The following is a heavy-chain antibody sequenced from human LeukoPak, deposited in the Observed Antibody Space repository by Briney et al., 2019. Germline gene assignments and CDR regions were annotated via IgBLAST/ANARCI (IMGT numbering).Heavy chain of an antibody. Sequence: ASVKVFCKVSGYTLTELSMHWVRQAPGKGLEWMGGFDPEDGETIYAQKFQGRVTMTEDTSTDTAYMELSSLRSEDTAVYYCATVAPSSGWYWFDPWGQGTLVTVSS. J-gene: IGHJ5*02. CDR2: FDPEDGET. CDR1: GYTLTELS. CDR3: ATVAPSSGWYWFDP. D-gene: IGHD6-19*01. V-gene: IGHV1-24*01.